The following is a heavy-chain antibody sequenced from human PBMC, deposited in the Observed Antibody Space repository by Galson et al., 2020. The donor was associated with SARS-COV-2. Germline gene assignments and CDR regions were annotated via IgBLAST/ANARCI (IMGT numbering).Heavy chain of an antibody. D-gene: IGHD6-13*01. CDR2: IISRGDTI. CDR3: AREVRSSNNDAFYT. J-gene: IGHJ3*02. CDR1: GYTFSDYY. Sequence: NSGGSLTLSCAASGYTFSDYYISCIRQAPAKGLEWCSYIISRGDTIYYADSVKGRFTMSRDNAKNSLYLQMNSLRAEDTAVYYCAREVRSSNNDAFYTWGQVTMVIVSS. V-gene: IGHV3-11*04.